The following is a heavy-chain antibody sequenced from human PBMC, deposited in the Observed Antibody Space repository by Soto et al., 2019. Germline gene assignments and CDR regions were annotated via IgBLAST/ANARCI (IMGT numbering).Heavy chain of an antibody. CDR2: IKQDGSEK. CDR1: GFNFNTYW. V-gene: IGHV3-7*05. D-gene: IGHD3-9*01. J-gene: IGHJ4*02. Sequence: EAHLVESGGGLVQPGGSLRLSCAASGFNFNTYWMSWVRQAPGKGLEWVAIIKQDGSEKSYVDSLEGRFTISRDNAKKSLYLQMDSLRVDDTAVYYCAGGTGWLSDSWGQGTLVIVSS. CDR3: AGGTGWLSDS.